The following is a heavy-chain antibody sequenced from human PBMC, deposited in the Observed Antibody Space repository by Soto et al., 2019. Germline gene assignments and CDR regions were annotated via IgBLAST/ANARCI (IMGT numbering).Heavy chain of an antibody. D-gene: IGHD6-13*01. V-gene: IGHV1-8*01. CDR2: MNPNSGNT. CDR1: GYTFTSYD. Sequence: QVQLVQSGAEVKKPGASVKVSCKASGYTFTSYDINWVRQATGQGLEWMGWMNPNSGNTGYEQEFQGRVTMTRNTSISTAYMDLSSLRSDDTAVYYCARERAAAGFDYWGQGTLVTVSS. J-gene: IGHJ4*02. CDR3: ARERAAAGFDY.